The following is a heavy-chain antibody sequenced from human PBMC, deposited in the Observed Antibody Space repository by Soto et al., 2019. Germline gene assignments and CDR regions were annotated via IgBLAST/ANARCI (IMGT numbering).Heavy chain of an antibody. Sequence: SETLSLTCTVSGHSISSSSYYWGWFRQSPGKGLEWIGSLHSSGTTYYNPSLKSRVTIFVDTSKNQFSLRAYSVTAADTAVYYCARHDWSRFYGMDVWGQGTTVTVSS. CDR1: GHSISSSSYY. CDR2: LHSSGTT. CDR3: ARHDWSRFYGMDV. D-gene: IGHD2-2*01. J-gene: IGHJ6*02. V-gene: IGHV4-39*01.